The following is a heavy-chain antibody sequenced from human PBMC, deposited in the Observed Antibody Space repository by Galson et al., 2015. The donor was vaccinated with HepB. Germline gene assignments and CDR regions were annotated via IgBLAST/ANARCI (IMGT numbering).Heavy chain of an antibody. CDR2: IIPIFGTA. J-gene: IGHJ4*02. D-gene: IGHD1-26*01. CDR3: ARGKYSGSYVLAY. Sequence: SVKVSCKASGGTFSSYAISWVRQAPGQGLEWMGGIIPIFGTANYAQKFQGRVTITADESTSTAYMELSSLRSEDTAVYYCARGKYSGSYVLAYWGQGTLVTVSS. CDR1: GGTFSSYA. V-gene: IGHV1-69*13.